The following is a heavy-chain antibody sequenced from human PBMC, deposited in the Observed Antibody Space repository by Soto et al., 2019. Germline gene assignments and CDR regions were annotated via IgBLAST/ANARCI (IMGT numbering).Heavy chain of an antibody. CDR3: ARGITMVRGVIIGGNWFDP. CDR1: GGSFSGYY. J-gene: IGHJ5*02. V-gene: IGHV4-34*01. Sequence: SETLSLTXAVYGGSFSGYYWSWIRQPPGKGLEWIGEINHSGSTNYNPSLKSRVTISVDTSKNQFSLKLSSVTAADTAVYYCARGITMVRGVIIGGNWFDPWGQGTLVTVSS. CDR2: INHSGST. D-gene: IGHD3-10*01.